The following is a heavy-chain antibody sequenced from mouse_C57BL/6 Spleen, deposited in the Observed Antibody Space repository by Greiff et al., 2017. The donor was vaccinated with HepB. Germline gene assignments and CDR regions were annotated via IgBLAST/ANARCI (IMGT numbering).Heavy chain of an antibody. CDR3: TSNWAWFAY. CDR2: IDPETGGT. J-gene: IGHJ3*01. D-gene: IGHD4-1*01. CDR1: GYTFTDYE. V-gene: IGHV1-15*01. Sequence: VKLMESGAELVRPGASVTLSCKASGYTFTDYEMHWVKQTPVHGLEWIGAIDPETGGTAYNQKFKGKAILTADKSSSTAYMELRSLTSEDSAVYYCTSNWAWFAYWGQGTLVTVSA.